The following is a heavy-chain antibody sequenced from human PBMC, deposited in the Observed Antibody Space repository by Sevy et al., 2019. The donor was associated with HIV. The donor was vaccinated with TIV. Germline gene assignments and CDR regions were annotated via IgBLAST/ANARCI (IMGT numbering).Heavy chain of an antibody. CDR2: INGDGSNT. CDR1: GFTFSTYW. CDR3: GREMISMVPGVPDAFDI. V-gene: IGHV3-74*01. J-gene: IGHJ3*02. D-gene: IGHD3-10*01. Sequence: GGSLRLSCAASGFTFSTYWMHWVRQVPGKGLVWVSRINGDGSNTNYADSVKGRFTTSRDNAKNTVYLQMNSLRADDTALDFCGREMISMVPGVPDAFDIWGHGTMVTVSS.